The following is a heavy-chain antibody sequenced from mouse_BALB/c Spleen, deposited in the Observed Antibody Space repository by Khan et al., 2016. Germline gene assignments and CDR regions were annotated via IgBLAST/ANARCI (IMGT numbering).Heavy chain of an antibody. CDR1: GHPFTTYW. Sequence: QVQLQQSGAELVRPGASVKLSCKASGHPFTTYWMNWVKQRPEQGLEWFGRIDPYDSETHYDQRFTDKAILTVDRSSCKAYMQLSSLTSEDSAVYDCARGSTVFDYWGQGTTLTVSA. V-gene: IGHV1-52*01. J-gene: IGHJ2*01. D-gene: IGHD1-1*01. CDR3: ARGSTVFDY. CDR2: IDPYDSET.